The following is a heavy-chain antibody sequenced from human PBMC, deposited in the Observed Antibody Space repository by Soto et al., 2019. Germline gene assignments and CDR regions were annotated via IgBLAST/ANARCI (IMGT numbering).Heavy chain of an antibody. Sequence: SETLSLTCTVSGDFNNIYYWSWIRQPPGKGLEWIGFSYHSGSTNYNPSLKSRVTIPVDRSKNQFSLKLSSVTAADTAVYYCARVPDRWGQGTLVTVSS. CDR1: GDFNNIYY. J-gene: IGHJ5*02. D-gene: IGHD2-2*01. CDR3: ARVPDR. V-gene: IGHV4-59*12. CDR2: SYHSGST.